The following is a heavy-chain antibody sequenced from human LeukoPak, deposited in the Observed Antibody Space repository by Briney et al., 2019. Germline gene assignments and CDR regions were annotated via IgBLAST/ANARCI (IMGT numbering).Heavy chain of an antibody. CDR3: VRNGGHEYIYFDS. D-gene: IGHD1-1*01. Sequence: GGSLRLSCAASGFTFSSYSMNWVRQAPGKGLEWVSSISSSSSYIYYADSVKGRFTISRDNAKNSLYLQMNSLSAEDTAVYFCVRNGGHEYIYFDSWGQGTLVTVSS. V-gene: IGHV3-21*06. CDR2: ISSSSSYI. J-gene: IGHJ4*02. CDR1: GFTFSSYS.